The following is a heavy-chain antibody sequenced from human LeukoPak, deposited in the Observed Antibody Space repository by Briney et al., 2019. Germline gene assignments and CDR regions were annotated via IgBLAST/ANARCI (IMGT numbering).Heavy chain of an antibody. CDR2: MYYSESA. J-gene: IGHJ6*03. CDR1: GGSNSSYY. Sequence: PSETLSLTCTVPGGSNSSYYWSWIRQPPGKGLEWIGYMYYSESANYNPSLKSRVTISVDTSKNQFSLKLSSVTAADTAVYYCARSRITVYGVVNKSYYYYMDVWGIGTTVTVSS. V-gene: IGHV4-59*08. CDR3: ARSRITVYGVVNKSYYYYMDV. D-gene: IGHD3-3*01.